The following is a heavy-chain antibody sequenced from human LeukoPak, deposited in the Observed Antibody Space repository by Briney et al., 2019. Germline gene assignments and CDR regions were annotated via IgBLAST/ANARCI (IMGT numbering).Heavy chain of an antibody. V-gene: IGHV3-7*03. CDR3: ARGKYYYDY. J-gene: IGHJ4*02. D-gene: IGHD6-6*01. CDR2: IKQDGSEK. Sequence: GGSLRLSCAASGFTFSTDVMSWVRQAPGKGLEWVANIKQDGSEKYYVDSVKGRFTISRDNAKNSLYLQMNSLRAEDTAVYYCARGKYYYDYWGQGTLVTVSS. CDR1: GFTFSTDV.